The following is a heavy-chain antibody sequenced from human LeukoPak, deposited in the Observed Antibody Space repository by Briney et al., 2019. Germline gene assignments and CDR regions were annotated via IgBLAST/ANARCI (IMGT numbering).Heavy chain of an antibody. J-gene: IGHJ5*02. CDR1: GFIFSTYA. Sequence: GGSLRLSCAASGFIFSTYAFHWVRQAPGKGLEWVSAISGSGGSTYYADSVKGRFTISRDNSKNTLYLQMNSLRAEDTAVYYCARGQSWLDPWGQGTLVTVSS. CDR2: ISGSGGST. CDR3: ARGQSWLDP. V-gene: IGHV3-23*01.